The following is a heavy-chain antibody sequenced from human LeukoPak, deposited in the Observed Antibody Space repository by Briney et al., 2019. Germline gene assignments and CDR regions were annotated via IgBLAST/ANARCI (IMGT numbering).Heavy chain of an antibody. V-gene: IGHV3-7*01. Sequence: QSGGSLRLSCVVSEFTFSNYWMSWVRQAPGKGLERVAQTSQDGTKNYYVDSVKGRFTVSRDNAKNSLFLQMNSLRAEDTAVYYCATTVAGYPDDYLDYWGQGTLVTVSS. D-gene: IGHD6-19*01. J-gene: IGHJ4*02. CDR3: ATTVAGYPDDYLDY. CDR1: EFTFSNYW. CDR2: TSQDGTKN.